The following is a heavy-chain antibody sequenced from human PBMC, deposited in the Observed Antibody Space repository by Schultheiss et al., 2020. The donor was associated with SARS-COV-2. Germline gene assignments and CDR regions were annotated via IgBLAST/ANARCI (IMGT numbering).Heavy chain of an antibody. J-gene: IGHJ4*02. CDR1: GFTFSSYS. CDR2: ISSSSSYI. V-gene: IGHV3-21*03. CDR3: TTVFYDSSGFDY. Sequence: GGSLRLSCAASGFTFSSYSMNWVRQAPGKGLEWVSSISSSSSYIYYADSVKGRFTISRDNAKNSLYLQMNSLKTEDTDVYYCTTVFYDSSGFDYWGQGILVTVSS. D-gene: IGHD3-22*01.